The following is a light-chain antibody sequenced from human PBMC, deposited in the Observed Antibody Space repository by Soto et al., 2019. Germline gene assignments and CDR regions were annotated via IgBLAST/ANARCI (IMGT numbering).Light chain of an antibody. J-gene: IGKJ2*01. CDR2: GAS. V-gene: IGKV3-20*01. CDR1: QSVSSNH. Sequence: EIVLTQSPGTLSLSPREGATLSCRASQSVSSNHLAWYQQKPGQAPRLLIFGASSRASDIPDTFSGSGSGTDFTLTISRLEPEDFVVYYCQQYGSSPPYTFGQGTKLEIK. CDR3: QQYGSSPPYT.